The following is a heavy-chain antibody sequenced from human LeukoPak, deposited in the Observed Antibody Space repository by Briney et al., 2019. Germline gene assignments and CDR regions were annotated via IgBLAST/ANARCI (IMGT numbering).Heavy chain of an antibody. Sequence: SVKVSCTASGGTFSSYAISWVRQAPGQGLEWMGGIIPIFGTANYAQKFQGRVTITADESTSTAYMELSSLRSEDTAVYYCARAGYYDRAGAFDIWGQGTMVTVSS. D-gene: IGHD3-22*01. V-gene: IGHV1-69*13. J-gene: IGHJ3*02. CDR2: IIPIFGTA. CDR1: GGTFSSYA. CDR3: ARAGYYDRAGAFDI.